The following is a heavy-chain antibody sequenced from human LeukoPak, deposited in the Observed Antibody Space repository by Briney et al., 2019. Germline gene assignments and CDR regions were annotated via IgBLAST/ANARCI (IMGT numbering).Heavy chain of an antibody. CDR2: IYYSGIT. V-gene: IGHV4-39*01. D-gene: IGHD4-11*01. J-gene: IGHJ4*02. Sequence: SETLSLTCTASGGSISSSTYYWGWIRQPPGKGLEWIGSIYYSGITYYNPSLKSRVTISVDTSKNQFSLKLRSVTAADTAMYYCARPYGLQPGWGQGTLVTVSS. CDR3: ARPYGLQPG. CDR1: GGSISSSTYY.